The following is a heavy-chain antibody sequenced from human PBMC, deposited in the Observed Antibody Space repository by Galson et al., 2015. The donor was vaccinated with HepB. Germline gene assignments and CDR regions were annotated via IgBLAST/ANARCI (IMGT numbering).Heavy chain of an antibody. J-gene: IGHJ4*02. CDR3: TTDIGYYDSSGYSDY. CDR1: GFTFSNAW. CDR2: IKSKTDGGTT. D-gene: IGHD3-22*01. Sequence: SLRLSCAASGFTFSNAWMSWVRQAPGKGLEWVGRIKSKTDGGTTDYAAPVKGRFTISRDDSKNTLYLQMNSLKTEDTAVYYCTTDIGYYDSSGYSDYWGQGTLVTVSS. V-gene: IGHV3-15*01.